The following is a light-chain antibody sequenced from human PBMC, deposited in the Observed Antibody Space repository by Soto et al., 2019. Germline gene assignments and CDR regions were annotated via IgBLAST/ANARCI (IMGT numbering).Light chain of an antibody. CDR2: GT. CDR3: QQYGNLPFT. Sequence: ENVLTQSPGTLSLSPGERAILSCRASQSLSNRQLAWYQQKPGQAPRLLFSGTTRAAGVPDRFSGSGSGTDFTLTISRLEPEDFAVYYCQQYGNLPFTFGPGTTVDFK. J-gene: IGKJ3*01. CDR1: QSLSNRQ. V-gene: IGKV3-20*01.